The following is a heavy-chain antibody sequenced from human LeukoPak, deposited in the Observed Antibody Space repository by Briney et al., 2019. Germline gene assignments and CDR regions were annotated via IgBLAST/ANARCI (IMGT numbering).Heavy chain of an antibody. Sequence: PGGSLRLSCAASGFTFSSYAMSWVRQAPGKGLEWVSAISGSGGSTYYADSVKGRFTISRDNSKNTLYLQMNSLRAEDTAVYYCAKGSEQAYGDYVPYYFDYWGQGTLVTVSS. D-gene: IGHD4-17*01. V-gene: IGHV3-23*01. CDR3: AKGSEQAYGDYVPYYFDY. J-gene: IGHJ4*02. CDR1: GFTFSSYA. CDR2: ISGSGGST.